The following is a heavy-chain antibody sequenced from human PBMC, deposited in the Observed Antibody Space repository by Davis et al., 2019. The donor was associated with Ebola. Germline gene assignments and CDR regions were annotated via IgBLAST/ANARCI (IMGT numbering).Heavy chain of an antibody. CDR2: IYPGDSDT. Sequence: PGGSLRLSCKGPGYSFSSYWLAWVRQMPGKGLEWMGIIYPGDSDTRYSPSFQGQVTISAEKSTSTAYLQWSSLKASDTAMYYCARLISEYSSGRYYFDYWGQGTLVTVSS. D-gene: IGHD6-19*01. CDR3: ARLISEYSSGRYYFDY. J-gene: IGHJ4*02. CDR1: GYSFSSYW. V-gene: IGHV5-51*01.